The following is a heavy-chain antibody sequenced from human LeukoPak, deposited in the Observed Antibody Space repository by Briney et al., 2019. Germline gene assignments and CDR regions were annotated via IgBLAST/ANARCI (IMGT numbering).Heavy chain of an antibody. Sequence: SVTVSCKASRGTLSRYAISWVRQAPGRGLEWMGGIIPIFGTANYAQKFQGRVTITADESTSTAYMKLSSLRSDDTAVYYCARGQHRSSWGMVGLHYYYAIDVWGEGTTVTLSS. V-gene: IGHV1-69*13. J-gene: IGHJ6*04. D-gene: IGHD6-13*01. CDR2: IIPIFGTA. CDR1: RGTLSRYA. CDR3: ARGQHRSSWGMVGLHYYYAIDV.